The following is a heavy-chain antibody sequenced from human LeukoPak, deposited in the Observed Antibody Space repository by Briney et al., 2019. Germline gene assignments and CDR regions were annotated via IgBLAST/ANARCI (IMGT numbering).Heavy chain of an antibody. Sequence: GESLKISCKGSGFRFTDYWIAWVRQMPGKGLEWMGIIYPGDSDTRYSPSFQGQVTISADRSITTAYLQWSSLKASDTAIYYCARHAGGPNWFDPWGQGTLVTVSS. CDR1: GFRFTDYW. V-gene: IGHV5-51*01. CDR3: ARHAGGPNWFDP. J-gene: IGHJ5*02. CDR2: IYPGDSDT. D-gene: IGHD3-10*01.